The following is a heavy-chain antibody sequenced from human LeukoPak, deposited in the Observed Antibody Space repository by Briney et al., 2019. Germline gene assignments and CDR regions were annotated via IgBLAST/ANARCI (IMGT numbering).Heavy chain of an antibody. J-gene: IGHJ4*02. CDR2: ISYDGSNK. CDR3: ARDRMAYRSSSPDY. Sequence: GGSLRLSCAASGFTFSSYAMHWVRQAPGKGLEWVAVISYDGSNKYYADSVKGRFTISRDNSKNTLYLQMNSLRAEDTAVYYCARDRMAYRSSSPDYWGQGTLVTVSS. V-gene: IGHV3-30-3*01. D-gene: IGHD6-6*01. CDR1: GFTFSSYA.